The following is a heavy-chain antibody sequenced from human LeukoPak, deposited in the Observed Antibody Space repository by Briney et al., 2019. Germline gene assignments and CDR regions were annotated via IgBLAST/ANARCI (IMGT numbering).Heavy chain of an antibody. CDR2: IYYSGST. CDR1: GGSISSSSYY. V-gene: IGHV4-39*01. CDR3: AGHGAVAWFFLGFYFDY. J-gene: IGHJ4*02. D-gene: IGHD6-19*01. Sequence: SETLSLTCTVSGGSISSSSYYWGWIRQPPGKGLEWIGSIYYSGSTYYNPSLKSRVTISVDTSKNQFSLKLSSVTAADTAVYYCAGHGAVAWFFLGFYFDYWGQGTLVTVSS.